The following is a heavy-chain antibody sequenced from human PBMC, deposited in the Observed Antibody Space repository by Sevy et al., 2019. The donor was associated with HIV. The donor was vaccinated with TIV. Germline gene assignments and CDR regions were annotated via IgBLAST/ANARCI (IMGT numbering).Heavy chain of an antibody. V-gene: IGHV3-21*06. CDR1: EFTFSSYN. D-gene: IGHD1-26*01. Sequence: GGSLRLSCAASEFTFSSYNMNWVRQAPGKGLEWVSSISGSSNYIYYAESVKGRFRISRDNVKYTLYLQMNSLRADDTAVYYCARGPPDGSYDYFDYWGQGTLVTVSS. CDR3: ARGPPDGSYDYFDY. J-gene: IGHJ4*02. CDR2: ISGSSNYI.